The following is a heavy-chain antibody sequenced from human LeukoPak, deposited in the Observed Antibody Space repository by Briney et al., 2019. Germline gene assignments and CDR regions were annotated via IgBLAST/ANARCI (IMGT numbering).Heavy chain of an antibody. J-gene: IGHJ4*02. V-gene: IGHV3-30*18. Sequence: GGSLRLSCAASGFTFSSYGMHWVRQAPGKGLEWVAVISYDGSNKYYADSVKGRFTISRDNSKNTLYLQMNSLRAEDTAVYYCAKDKSSSWYPAGFDYWGQGTLVTVSS. CDR2: ISYDGSNK. CDR1: GFTFSSYG. CDR3: AKDKSSSWYPAGFDY. D-gene: IGHD6-13*01.